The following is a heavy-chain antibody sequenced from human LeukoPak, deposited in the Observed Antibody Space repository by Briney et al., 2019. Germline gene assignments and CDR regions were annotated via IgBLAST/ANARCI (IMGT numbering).Heavy chain of an antibody. Sequence: GGSLRLSCAASGFTFSSYSMIWVRQAPGKGLEWVSSISSTSSYIYYTDSVKGRFTISRDNAKNSLYLQLNSLRAEDTAVYYCARDPSYGSGRRPLDYWGQGTLVTVSS. V-gene: IGHV3-21*01. CDR2: ISSTSSYI. J-gene: IGHJ4*02. CDR3: ARDPSYGSGRRPLDY. D-gene: IGHD3-10*01. CDR1: GFTFSSYS.